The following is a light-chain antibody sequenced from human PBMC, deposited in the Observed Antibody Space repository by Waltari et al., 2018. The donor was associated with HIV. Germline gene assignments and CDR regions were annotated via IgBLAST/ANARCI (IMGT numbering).Light chain of an antibody. CDR3: NSRDSSGNHVV. V-gene: IGLV3-19*01. CDR2: GKT. CDR1: SSRRYY. J-gene: IGLJ2*01. Sequence: SSELTPDPAVSVALGQIVRITCPGDSSRRYYASWYQRKPGQAPFLVIYGKTNRPSGIPDRFSGSSSGNTASLTITGAQAEDEADYYCNSRDSSGNHVVFGGGTKLTLL.